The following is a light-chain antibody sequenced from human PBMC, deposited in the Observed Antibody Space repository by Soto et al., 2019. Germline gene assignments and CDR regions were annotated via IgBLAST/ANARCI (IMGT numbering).Light chain of an antibody. CDR1: QGIGSW. CDR2: AAA. CDR3: QQANSFPLT. Sequence: DIQMTQSPSSVSASVGDRVTITCRASQGIGSWLGWYQQKPGKAPKLLIYAAASLQSGFPSRFSATLSGAEFTLTISSLQPEDLATYFCQQANSFPLTFGPGTKVDLK. J-gene: IGKJ3*01. V-gene: IGKV1-12*01.